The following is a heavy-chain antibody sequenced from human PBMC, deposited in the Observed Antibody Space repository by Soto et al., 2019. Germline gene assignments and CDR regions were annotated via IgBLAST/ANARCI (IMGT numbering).Heavy chain of an antibody. D-gene: IGHD6-13*01. Sequence: SETLSLTCAVYGGSFSGYYWSWIRQPPGKGLEWIGEINHSGSTNYNPSLKSRVTISVDTSKNQFSLKLSSVTAADTAVYYCAREGSSSWYGIIDYWGHGTLVTVSS. V-gene: IGHV4-34*01. J-gene: IGHJ4*01. CDR1: GGSFSGYY. CDR3: AREGSSSWYGIIDY. CDR2: INHSGST.